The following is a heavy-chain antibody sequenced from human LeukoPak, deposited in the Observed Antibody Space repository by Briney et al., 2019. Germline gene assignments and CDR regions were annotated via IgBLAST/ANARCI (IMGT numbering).Heavy chain of an antibody. CDR2: IHTSGST. CDR1: GDSINSYY. V-gene: IGHV4-4*07. J-gene: IGHJ4*02. D-gene: IGHD6-19*01. CDR3: ARYILSGWYDY. Sequence: SETLSLTCTVSGDSINSYYWSWIRQPAGKGLEWIGLIHTSGSTNYSPSLKSRVTMSVDTSKNQFSLKLSSVTAADTAVYYCARYILSGWYDYWGQGTLVTVSS.